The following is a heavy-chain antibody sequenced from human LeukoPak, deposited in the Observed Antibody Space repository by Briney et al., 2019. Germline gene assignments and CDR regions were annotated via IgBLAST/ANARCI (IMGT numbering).Heavy chain of an antibody. Sequence: SETLSLTCTVSGGSISSSSYYWGWIRQPPGKGLEWIGSIYYSGSSYYNPSLKSRVTISVDTSKNQFSLKLSSVTAADTAVYYCARLGGYDFWSGYYPPHYMDVWGKGTTVTVSS. V-gene: IGHV4-39*01. CDR3: ARLGGYDFWSGYYPPHYMDV. CDR2: IYYSGSS. CDR1: GGSISSSSYY. D-gene: IGHD3-3*01. J-gene: IGHJ6*03.